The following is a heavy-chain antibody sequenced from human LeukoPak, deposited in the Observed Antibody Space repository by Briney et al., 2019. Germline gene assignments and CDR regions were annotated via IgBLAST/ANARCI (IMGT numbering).Heavy chain of an antibody. CDR2: ISSSSSTI. D-gene: IGHD5-12*01. Sequence: PGGSLRLSCAASGFTFSSYSMNWVRQAPGKGLEWVSYISSSSSTIYYADSVKSRFTISRDNAKNSLYLQMNSLRAEDTAVYYCARWEKWLRYYYMDVWGKGTTVTVSS. CDR3: ARWEKWLRYYYMDV. V-gene: IGHV3-48*01. J-gene: IGHJ6*03. CDR1: GFTFSSYS.